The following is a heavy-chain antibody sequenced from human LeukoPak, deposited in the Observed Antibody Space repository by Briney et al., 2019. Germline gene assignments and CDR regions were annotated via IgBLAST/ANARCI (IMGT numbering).Heavy chain of an antibody. V-gene: IGHV1-3*01. J-gene: IGHJ4*02. CDR3: ARDPIGSRWPYYFDY. Sequence: RASVKVSCKASGYTFTSYVMHWVRQAPGQRLEWMGWINGGNGNTKFSQQFQGRVTITRDTSASTAYMELSSLRSEDTAVYYCARDPIGSRWPYYFDYWGQGTLVTVSS. CDR2: INGGNGNT. D-gene: IGHD6-13*01. CDR1: GYTFTSYV.